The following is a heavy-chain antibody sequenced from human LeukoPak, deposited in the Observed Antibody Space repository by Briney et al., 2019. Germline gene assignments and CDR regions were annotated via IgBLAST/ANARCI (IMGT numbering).Heavy chain of an antibody. Sequence: PGGSLRLSCAASGFTFSSYAMSWVRQAPGKGLEWVSAISGSGGSTYYADSVKGRFTISRDNSKNTLYLQMNSLRAEDTAVYYCAKDSTPRNYVSEPVDYWGQGTLGTVSS. CDR2: ISGSGGST. D-gene: IGHD4-11*01. V-gene: IGHV3-23*01. CDR3: AKDSTPRNYVSEPVDY. CDR1: GFTFSSYA. J-gene: IGHJ4*02.